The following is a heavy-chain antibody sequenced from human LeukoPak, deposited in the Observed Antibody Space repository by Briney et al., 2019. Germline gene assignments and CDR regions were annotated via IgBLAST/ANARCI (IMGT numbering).Heavy chain of an antibody. Sequence: SVKVSCKASGGTFSSYAISWVRQAPGQGLEWMGGIIPIFGTANYAQKFQGRVTITTDEPTSTAYMELSSLRSEDTAVYYCASITIFGVAHYYYMDVWGKGTTVTVSS. CDR3: ASITIFGVAHYYYMDV. J-gene: IGHJ6*03. CDR2: IIPIFGTA. D-gene: IGHD3-3*01. CDR1: GGTFSSYA. V-gene: IGHV1-69*05.